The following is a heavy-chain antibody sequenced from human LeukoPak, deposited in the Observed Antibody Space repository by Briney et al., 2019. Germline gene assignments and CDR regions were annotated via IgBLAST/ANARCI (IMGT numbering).Heavy chain of an antibody. V-gene: IGHV3-7*01. D-gene: IGHD6-13*01. CDR2: INQNGGET. CDR1: GFTFSDFW. Sequence: GGSLRLSCAVSGFTFSDFWMNWVRRSPGKGLEGVASINQNGGETSYVDSVKGRFTISRDNPKNSLYLQMSSLRAEDTAVYYCARDGTAPGLYFDLWGQGTLVTVSS. J-gene: IGHJ4*01. CDR3: ARDGTAPGLYFDL.